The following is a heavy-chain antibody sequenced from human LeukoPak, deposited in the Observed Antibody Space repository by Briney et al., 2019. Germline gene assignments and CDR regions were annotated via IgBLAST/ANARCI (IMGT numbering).Heavy chain of an antibody. CDR2: IYYSGST. D-gene: IGHD3-22*01. V-gene: IGHV4-39*01. J-gene: IGHJ5*02. CDR3: ARHGFPRYYYDSSCLLEFDP. Sequence: SETLSLTCTVSGGSISSSSYYWGWIRQPPGKGLEWIGSIYYSGSTYYNPSLKSRVTISVDTSKNQFSLKLSSVTAADTAVYYCARHGFPRYYYDSSCLLEFDPWGQGTLVTVSS. CDR1: GGSISSSSYY.